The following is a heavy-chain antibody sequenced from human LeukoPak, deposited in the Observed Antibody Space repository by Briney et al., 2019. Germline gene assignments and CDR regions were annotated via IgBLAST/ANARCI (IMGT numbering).Heavy chain of an antibody. CDR3: AKETGYGSGWYSFFDY. Sequence: GGSLRLSCAASGFTFSSYAMSWVRQAPGKGLEWVSAISGSGGSTYYADSVKGRFTISRDNPKNTLYLQMNSLRAEDTAVYYCAKETGYGSGWYSFFDYWGQGTLVTVSS. CDR1: GFTFSSYA. D-gene: IGHD6-19*01. CDR2: ISGSGGST. J-gene: IGHJ4*02. V-gene: IGHV3-23*01.